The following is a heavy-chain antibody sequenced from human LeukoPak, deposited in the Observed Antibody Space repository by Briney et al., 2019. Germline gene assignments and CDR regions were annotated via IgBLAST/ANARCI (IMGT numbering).Heavy chain of an antibody. V-gene: IGHV4-59*01. CDR2: IYYSGTT. CDR1: GGSISYYY. D-gene: IGHD4-17*01. J-gene: IGHJ6*02. CDR3: GREDPQTTVPEGMDV. Sequence: SETLSLTCTVSGGSISYYYGSGLRQSPGKGLEAIGYIYYSGTTNYNPSLKSRLTISVDTSKNQFSVQLRSVRAADTAVYYCGREDPQTTVPEGMDVWGQGTTVTVSS.